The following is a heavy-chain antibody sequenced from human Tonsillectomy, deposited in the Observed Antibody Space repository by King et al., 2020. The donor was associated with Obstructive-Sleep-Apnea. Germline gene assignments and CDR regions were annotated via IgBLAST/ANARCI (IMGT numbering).Heavy chain of an antibody. CDR2: IFYNGST. V-gene: IGHV4-30-4*01. CDR3: ARGSDVL. Sequence: VQLQESGPGLVKPSQTLSLTCTVSGGSISSSDFYWSWIRQPPGKGLEWVGCIFYNGSTSYNPSLKRRVAISVGTSKKEFSLKLRSATAADTAVYYCARGSDVLWGRGTLVTVSS. CDR1: GGSISSSDFY. J-gene: IGHJ2*01.